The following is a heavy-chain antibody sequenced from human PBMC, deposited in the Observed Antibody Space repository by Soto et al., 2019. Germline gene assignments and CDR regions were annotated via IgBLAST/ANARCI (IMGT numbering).Heavy chain of an antibody. J-gene: IGHJ6*02. CDR1: GLTFSTYA. CDR3: ARVRTLNYDFLSGYSRGMDV. CDR2: ISGSGEST. V-gene: IGHV3-23*01. Sequence: PGGSLRLSCAASGLTFSTYAMTWVRQAPGKGLEWVSAISGSGESTFYAVSVKGRFTISRDNSKNTVFLHMKRLRAEDTAVYYCARVRTLNYDFLSGYSRGMDVWGQGTTVTVSS. D-gene: IGHD3-3*01.